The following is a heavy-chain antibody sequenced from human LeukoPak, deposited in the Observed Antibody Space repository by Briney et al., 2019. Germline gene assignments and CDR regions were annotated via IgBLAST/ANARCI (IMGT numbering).Heavy chain of an antibody. D-gene: IGHD6-13*01. CDR2: ISYDGSNK. CDR1: GFTFSSNA. CDR3: ARAGIAAAAPDY. Sequence: PGGSLRLSCAASGFTFSSNAMHRVRQAPGKGLEWVAVISYDGSNKYYADSVKGRFTISRDNSKNTLYLQMNSLRAEDTAVYYCARAGIAAAAPDYWGQGTLVTASS. V-gene: IGHV3-30-3*01. J-gene: IGHJ4*02.